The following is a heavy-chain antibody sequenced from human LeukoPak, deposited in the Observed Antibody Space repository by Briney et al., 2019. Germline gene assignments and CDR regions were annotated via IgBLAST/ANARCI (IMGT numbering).Heavy chain of an antibody. CDR2: ISGSGGST. CDR1: GFTFSSYA. D-gene: IGHD3-22*01. CDR3: AKWDLRGGYYSKPEDY. Sequence: GGSLRLSCAASGFTFSSYAMSWVRQAPGKGLEWVSAISGSGGSTYYADSVKGRFTISRDNSKNTLYLQMNSLRAEDTAVYYCAKWDLRGGYYSKPEDYWGQGTLVTVSS. J-gene: IGHJ4*02. V-gene: IGHV3-23*01.